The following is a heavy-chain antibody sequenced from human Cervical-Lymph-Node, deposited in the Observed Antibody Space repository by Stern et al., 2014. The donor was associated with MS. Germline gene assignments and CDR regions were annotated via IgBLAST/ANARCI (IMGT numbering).Heavy chain of an antibody. Sequence: QVTLREAGPTLVKPTQTVTLTCTLSGFSVATAGVGVGWIRQPPGKALEWLALIYWDDDNVYSPVSENRLTLIKDTSKNQVVLTMTNVDPVDTATYYCAHSRVKYCRGGTCYSSLFDYWGQGTLVTVSS. CDR3: AHSRVKYCRGGTCYSSLFDY. V-gene: IGHV2-5*02. D-gene: IGHD2-15*01. J-gene: IGHJ4*02. CDR2: IYWDDDN. CDR1: GFSVATAGVG.